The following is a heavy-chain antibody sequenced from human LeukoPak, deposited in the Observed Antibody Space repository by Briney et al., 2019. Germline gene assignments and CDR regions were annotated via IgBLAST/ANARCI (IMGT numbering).Heavy chain of an antibody. D-gene: IGHD6-13*01. CDR1: GGTFSSDA. CDR3: ARGLRIAAAITDYYMDV. Sequence: APVKVSCKASGGTFSSDAISCVRQAPGQGLEWRGGIIPIFGTANYAQKFQGRVTITMDESTSTAYMELSSLRYEHTAVYYCARGLRIAAAITDYYMDVWGKGTTVTVSS. J-gene: IGHJ6*03. V-gene: IGHV1-69*05. CDR2: IIPIFGTA.